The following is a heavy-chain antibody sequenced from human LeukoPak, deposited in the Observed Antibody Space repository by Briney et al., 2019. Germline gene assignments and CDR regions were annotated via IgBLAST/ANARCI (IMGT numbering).Heavy chain of an antibody. CDR3: ATEGGWGPTDYGDNVY. V-gene: IGHV1-18*01. CDR2: ISPYKGNT. J-gene: IGHJ4*02. D-gene: IGHD4-17*01. CDR1: GYTFTNYG. Sequence: ASVKVSCKASGYTFTNYGITWVRQAPGQGLEWMGWISPYKGNTNYAQKVQGRVTMTTDTPTSTVYMELRSLRSDDTAVYYCATEGGWGPTDYGDNVYWGQGTLVTVSS.